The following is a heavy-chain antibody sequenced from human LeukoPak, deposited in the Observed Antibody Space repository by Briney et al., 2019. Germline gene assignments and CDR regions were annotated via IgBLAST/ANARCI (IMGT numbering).Heavy chain of an antibody. J-gene: IGHJ6*03. D-gene: IGHD3-10*01. CDR3: ARDSRTLVRGVINYYYYYMDV. Sequence: GGSLRLSCAASGFTFSSYAMSWVRQAPGKGLEWVSSIRGGTVSTYYADSVKGRFTISRDNSKNTLYLQMNSLRAEDTALYYCARDSRTLVRGVINYYYYYMDVWGKGTTVTVSS. CDR1: GFTFSSYA. V-gene: IGHV3-23*01. CDR2: IRGGTVST.